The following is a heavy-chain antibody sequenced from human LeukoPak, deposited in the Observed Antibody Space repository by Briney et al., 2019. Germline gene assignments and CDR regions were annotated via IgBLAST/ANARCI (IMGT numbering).Heavy chain of an antibody. J-gene: IGHJ5*02. Sequence: GGSLRLSCAASGFIFSQYSMNWVRQAPGKGLEWVSHIRYTGETFYADSVRGRFTISKDNARNSLYLQMNDLRGEDTAIYCCARDAGNSGYGCDLWGQGTLVTVSS. CDR1: GFIFSQYS. CDR3: ARDAGNSGYGCDL. V-gene: IGHV3-48*01. CDR2: IRYTGET. D-gene: IGHD5-12*01.